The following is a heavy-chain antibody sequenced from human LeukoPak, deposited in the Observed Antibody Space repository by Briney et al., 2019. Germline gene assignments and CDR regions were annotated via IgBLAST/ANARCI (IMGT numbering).Heavy chain of an antibody. V-gene: IGHV3-30*04. J-gene: IGHJ4*02. D-gene: IGHD2-8*01. CDR1: GFTFSDHA. CDR2: ISYHARGQ. CDR3: AAQPRMNGICYLDY. Sequence: GGSLRLSCTASGFTFSDHAVHWVRQAPGKGLEWVTVISYHARGQFYADSVKGRFTVSRDNSRNILYLQMNSLRAEDSAVYYCAAQPRMNGICYLDYWGQGTLVTVSS.